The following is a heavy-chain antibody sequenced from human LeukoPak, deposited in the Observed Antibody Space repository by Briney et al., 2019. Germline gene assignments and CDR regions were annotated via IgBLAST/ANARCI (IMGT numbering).Heavy chain of an antibody. V-gene: IGHV1-24*01. CDR3: ATDVLATGSNHSPSFDY. J-gene: IGHJ4*02. CDR2: FDPEDGET. Sequence: ASVKVSCKVSGYTLTELSMHWVRQAPGKGLEWMGGFDPEDGETIYAQKFQGRVTMTEDTSTDTAYMELSSLRSEDTAVYYCATDVLATGSNHSPSFDYWGQGTLVTVSS. D-gene: IGHD4-11*01. CDR1: GYTLTELS.